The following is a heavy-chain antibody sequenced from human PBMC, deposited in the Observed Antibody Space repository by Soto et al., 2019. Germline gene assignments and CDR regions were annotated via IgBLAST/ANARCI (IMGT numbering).Heavy chain of an antibody. V-gene: IGHV3-23*01. D-gene: IGHD2-15*01. J-gene: IGHJ6*02. Sequence: GGSLRLSCAASGFTFSSYGMSWVRQAPGKGLEWVSAISASGGITYYPDSVKGRFTISRDNSKNTMYMQMNSLRAEDTAIYYCAKMIAAAGYYCGIDVWGQGTTVTVSS. CDR2: ISASGGIT. CDR1: GFTFSSYG. CDR3: AKMIAAAGYYCGIDV.